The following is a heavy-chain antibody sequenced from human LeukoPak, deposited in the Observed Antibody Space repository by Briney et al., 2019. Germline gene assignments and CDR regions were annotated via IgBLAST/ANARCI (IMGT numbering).Heavy chain of an antibody. CDR1: GFIFSNYG. J-gene: IGHJ4*02. D-gene: IGHD3-10*01. Sequence: GGSLRLSCAASGFIFSNYGMSWVRQASGKGLEWVGRIRSTANGYATAYAASVKGRFTISRDDSKNTAYLQMDSLKTEDTAVYYCTGNYYGSGSYADFDYWGQGTLVTVSS. CDR3: TGNYYGSGSYADFDY. CDR2: IRSTANGYAT. V-gene: IGHV3-73*01.